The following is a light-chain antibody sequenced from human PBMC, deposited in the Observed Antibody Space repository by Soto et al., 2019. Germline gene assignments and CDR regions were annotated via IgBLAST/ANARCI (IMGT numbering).Light chain of an antibody. CDR3: TSSTTSTTMI. CDR1: SSDIGAYNF. V-gene: IGLV2-14*03. CDR2: DVN. Sequence: QSALTQPTSVSGSPGQSITISCTGTSSDIGAYNFVSWYQQHPGKATKLMLYDVNIRPSGVSNRFSGSKSGNTASLTNAGLQAEDEADYYFTSSTTSTTMIFVGGTKLTAL. J-gene: IGLJ2*01.